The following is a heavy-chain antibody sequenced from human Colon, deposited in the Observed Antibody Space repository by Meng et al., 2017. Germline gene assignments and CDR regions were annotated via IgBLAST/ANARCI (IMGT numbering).Heavy chain of an antibody. CDR2: INHSGST. Sequence: SETLSLTCAVYGGSFSGYYWSGIRQPPGKGLEWIGEINHSGSTNYNPSLKSRVTISVDTSKNQFSLKLSSVTAADTAVYYCARPDGYYYDSSGYDYWGQGTLVTVSS. J-gene: IGHJ4*02. CDR1: GGSFSGYY. D-gene: IGHD3-22*01. CDR3: ARPDGYYYDSSGYDY. V-gene: IGHV4-34*01.